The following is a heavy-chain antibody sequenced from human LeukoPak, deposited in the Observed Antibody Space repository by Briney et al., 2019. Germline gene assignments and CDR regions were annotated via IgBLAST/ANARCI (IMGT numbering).Heavy chain of an antibody. CDR1: GFTFSSYE. CDR2: ISSSGSTI. V-gene: IGHV3-48*03. D-gene: IGHD3-22*01. J-gene: IGHJ3*02. CDR3: ARDHRNYYDSSGYYYGLNDASDI. Sequence: GGSLRLSCAASGFTFSSYEMNWVRQAPGKGLEWVSYISSSGSTIYYADSVKGRFTISRDNAKNSLYLQMNSLRAEDTAVYYCARDHRNYYDSSGYYYGLNDASDIWGQGTMVTVSS.